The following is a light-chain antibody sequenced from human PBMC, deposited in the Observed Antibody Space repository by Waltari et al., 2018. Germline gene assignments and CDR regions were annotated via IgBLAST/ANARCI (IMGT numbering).Light chain of an antibody. V-gene: IGLV2-23*01. J-gene: IGLJ2*01. CDR3: CSYAGSSPSVV. CDR2: EGS. CDR1: SSDVGSYNL. Sequence: QSALTQPASVSGSPGQSITISCTGTSSDVGSYNLVSWYQHHPGKAPKVMIYEGSERPSGVSDRCAGAKSGNTASLTISGLQAEDEADYYCCSYAGSSPSVVFGGGTKLTVL.